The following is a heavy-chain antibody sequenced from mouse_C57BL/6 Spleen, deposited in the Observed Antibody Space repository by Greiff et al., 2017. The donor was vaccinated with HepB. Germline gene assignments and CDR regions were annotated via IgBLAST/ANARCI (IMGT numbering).Heavy chain of an antibody. D-gene: IGHD1-1*01. CDR1: GYTFTSYW. CDR3: ARAGDYGSYFDD. Sequence: QVQLQQSGAELVKPGASVKLSCKASGYTFTSYWMQWVKQRPGQGLEWIGEIDPSDSYTNYNQKFKGKATLTVDTSSSTAYMQLSSLTSEDSAVYYCARAGDYGSYFDDWGQGTTLTVSS. CDR2: IDPSDSYT. V-gene: IGHV1-50*01. J-gene: IGHJ2*01.